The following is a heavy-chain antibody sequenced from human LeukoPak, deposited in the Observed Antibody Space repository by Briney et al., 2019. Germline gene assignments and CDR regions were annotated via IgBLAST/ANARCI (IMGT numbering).Heavy chain of an antibody. CDR2: IYPGDSDT. V-gene: IGHV5-51*01. J-gene: IGHJ4*02. CDR1: GYSFTSYW. Sequence: GESLKISCKGSGYSFTSYWIGWVRQMPGKGLEWMGIIYPGDSDTRYSPSFQGQVIISADKSISTAYLQWSSLKASDTAMYYCARHNRITMVRGVIIGELDYWGQGTLVTVSS. CDR3: ARHNRITMVRGVIIGELDY. D-gene: IGHD3-10*01.